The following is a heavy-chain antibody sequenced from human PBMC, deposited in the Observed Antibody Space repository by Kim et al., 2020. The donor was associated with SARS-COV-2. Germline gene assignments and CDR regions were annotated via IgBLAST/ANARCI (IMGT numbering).Heavy chain of an antibody. CDR2: ISYDGSIK. J-gene: IGHJ1*01. D-gene: IGHD4-17*01. CDR3: AGFDYGYLGPMVY. CDR1: GFPFSSYG. V-gene: IGHV3-30*03. Sequence: GGSLRLSCAASGFPFSSYGMHWVRQAPDKGVEWVAVISYDGSIKYYSDSVKGRFTISRDNSKSTLYLQMNSLRPGDTAVYYCAGFDYGYLGPMVYWCQGT.